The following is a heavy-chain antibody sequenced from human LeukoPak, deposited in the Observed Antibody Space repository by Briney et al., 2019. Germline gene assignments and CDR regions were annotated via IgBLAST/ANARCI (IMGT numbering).Heavy chain of an antibody. CDR3: ARVGSSSWYWGVYYYFDY. V-gene: IGHV4-39*07. D-gene: IGHD6-13*01. CDR2: IYYSGST. Sequence: SETLSLTCTVSGGSISSSSYYWGWIRQPPGKGLEWIGSIYYSGSTYYNPSLKSRVTISVDTSKNQFSLKLSSVTAADTAVYYCARVGSSSWYWGVYYYFDYWGQGTLVTVSS. CDR1: GGSISSSSYY. J-gene: IGHJ4*02.